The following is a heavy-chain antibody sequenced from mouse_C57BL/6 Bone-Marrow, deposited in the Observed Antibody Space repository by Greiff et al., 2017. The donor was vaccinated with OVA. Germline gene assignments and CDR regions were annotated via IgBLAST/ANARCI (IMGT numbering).Heavy chain of an antibody. D-gene: IGHD2-14*01. CDR2: IYPGDGDT. CDR3: ARGGYRLDWFAY. V-gene: IGHV1-82*01. CDR1: GYAFSSSW. Sequence: QVQLKQSGPELVKPGASVKISCKASGYAFSSSWMNWVKQRPGKGLEWIGRIYPGDGDTNYNGKFKGKATLTADKSSSTAYMQLSSLTSEDSAVYFCARGGYRLDWFAYWGQGTLVTVSA. J-gene: IGHJ3*01.